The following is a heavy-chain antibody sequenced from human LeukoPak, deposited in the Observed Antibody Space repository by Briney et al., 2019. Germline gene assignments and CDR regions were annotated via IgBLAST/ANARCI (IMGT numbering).Heavy chain of an antibody. D-gene: IGHD3-22*01. CDR1: GFTFSSYA. CDR2: ISGSGGST. Sequence: PGGSLRLSCAASGFTFSSYAMSWVRQAPGKGLEWVSAISGSGGSTYYADSVKGRFTISRDNSKNTLYLQMNSLRAEDTAVYYCAKDWYYYDSSGYYFGREAYDYWGQGTLVTVSS. CDR3: AKDWYYYDSSGYYFGREAYDY. V-gene: IGHV3-23*01. J-gene: IGHJ4*02.